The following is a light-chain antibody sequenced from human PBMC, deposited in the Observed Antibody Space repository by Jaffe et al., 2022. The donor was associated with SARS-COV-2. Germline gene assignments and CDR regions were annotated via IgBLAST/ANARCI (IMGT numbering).Light chain of an antibody. Sequence: EIVMTQSPGTLSASPGERATLSCRASQNVNSNLAWYQQKPGQAPRLLIYDASTRATGIPARFSGSGSGTEFTLTISSLQSEDFALYYCQQHNNWPRAFGQGTKVEIK. V-gene: IGKV3-15*01. CDR2: DAS. CDR3: QQHNNWPRA. J-gene: IGKJ1*01. CDR1: QNVNSN.